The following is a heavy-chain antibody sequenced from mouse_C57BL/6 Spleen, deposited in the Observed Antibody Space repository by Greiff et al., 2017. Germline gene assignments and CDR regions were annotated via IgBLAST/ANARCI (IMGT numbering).Heavy chain of an antibody. D-gene: IGHD1-1*01. J-gene: IGHJ3*01. Sequence: EVMLVESGGGLVQPGGSLSLSCAASGFTFTDYYMSWVRQPPGKALEWLGFIRNKANGYTTEYSASVKDRFTISRDNSQSILYLQMDALGAEDSATYYCARPYYYGSSPWFAYWGQGTLVTVSA. CDR1: GFTFTDYY. CDR3: ARPYYYGSSPWFAY. V-gene: IGHV7-3*01. CDR2: IRNKANGYTT.